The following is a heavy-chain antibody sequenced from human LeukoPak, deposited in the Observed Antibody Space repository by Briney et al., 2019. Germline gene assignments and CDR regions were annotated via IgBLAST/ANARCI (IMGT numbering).Heavy chain of an antibody. CDR2: IKEDGSTK. V-gene: IGHV3-7*03. CDR3: ANLGVVPAASPPFDY. J-gene: IGHJ4*02. Sequence: GGSPRLSCAASGFTFSTYWMTWVRQAPGKGLEWVVNIKEDGSTKYYVDSVKGRFTISRDNAKNSLYLQMNSLRAEDTAVYYCANLGVVPAASPPFDYWGQGTLVTVSS. CDR1: GFTFSTYW. D-gene: IGHD2-2*01.